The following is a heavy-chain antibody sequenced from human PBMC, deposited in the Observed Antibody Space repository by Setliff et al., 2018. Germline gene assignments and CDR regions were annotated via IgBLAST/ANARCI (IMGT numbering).Heavy chain of an antibody. Sequence: ASVKVSCKASGYTFTDFGINWVRQAPGQGLEWMGWVSPIDDGKPGYAQKFQGRVTMTADTSTTTAYMELTSLRSDDTAIYYCGRRQPVDYGLNSRYKNWFDYWGQGTLVTV. CDR3: GRRQPVDYGLNSRYKNWFDY. J-gene: IGHJ5*01. CDR1: GYTFTDFG. CDR2: VSPIDDGKP. D-gene: IGHD3-10*01. V-gene: IGHV1-18*01.